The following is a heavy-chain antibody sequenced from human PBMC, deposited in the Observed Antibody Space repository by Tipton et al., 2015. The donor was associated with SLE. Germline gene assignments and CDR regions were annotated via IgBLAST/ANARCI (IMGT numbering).Heavy chain of an antibody. CDR2: IYSGGST. Sequence: SLRLSCAASGFTVSSNYMSWVRQAPGKGLEWVSVIYSGGSTYYADSVKGRFTISRDNSKNTLYLQMNSLRAEDTAVYYCARDSEIDYGSGKREGWYYYYGMDVWCQGTTVTVSS. CDR1: GFTVSSNY. J-gene: IGHJ6*02. D-gene: IGHD3-10*01. V-gene: IGHV3-53*05. CDR3: ARDSEIDYGSGKREGWYYYYGMDV.